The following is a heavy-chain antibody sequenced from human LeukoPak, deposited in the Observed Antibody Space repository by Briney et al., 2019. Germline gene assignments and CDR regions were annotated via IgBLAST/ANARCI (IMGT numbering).Heavy chain of an antibody. CDR3: ARDRPLSVIAAGLYYYYGMDV. D-gene: IGHD6-13*01. V-gene: IGHV1-18*01. Sequence: ASVKVSCKASGYTLTSYGISWVRQAPGQGLEWMGWISAYNGNTNYAQKLQGRVTMTTDASTSTAYMELRSLRSDDTAVYYCARDRPLSVIAAGLYYYYGMDVWGQGTTVTVSS. CDR2: ISAYNGNT. CDR1: GYTLTSYG. J-gene: IGHJ6*02.